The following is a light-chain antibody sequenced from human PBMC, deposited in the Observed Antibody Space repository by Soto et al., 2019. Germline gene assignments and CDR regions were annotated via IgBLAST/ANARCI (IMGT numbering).Light chain of an antibody. CDR1: HSVSSSY. CDR2: GAS. V-gene: IGKV3-20*01. J-gene: IGKJ1*01. Sequence: IVLTQSPGTLSLCRLEIATRSCMASHSVSSSYLAWYQQKPGQAPRLLIYGASSRATGIPARFSGSGSGTDFTLTISSLQSEDFAIYYCQQYNNWSWTFGQGTKVDIK. CDR3: QQYNNWSWT.